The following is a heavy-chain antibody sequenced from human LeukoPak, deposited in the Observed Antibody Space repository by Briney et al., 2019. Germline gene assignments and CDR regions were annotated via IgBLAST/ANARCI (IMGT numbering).Heavy chain of an antibody. Sequence: GESLKISCKGSEYSFTSYWIGWARQMPGKGLEWMGIIYPADSDTRYSPSFKGQVTISADKSITTAFLQWSSLKASDTAMYYCARFRAGYCSGASCYDSFDIWGQGTMVTVSS. CDR1: EYSFTSYW. J-gene: IGHJ3*02. CDR3: ARFRAGYCSGASCYDSFDI. D-gene: IGHD2-15*01. V-gene: IGHV5-51*01. CDR2: IYPADSDT.